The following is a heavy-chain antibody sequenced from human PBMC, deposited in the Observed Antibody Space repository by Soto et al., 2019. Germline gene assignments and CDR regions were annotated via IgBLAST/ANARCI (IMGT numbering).Heavy chain of an antibody. J-gene: IGHJ1*01. CDR1: DGSLSGYY. Sequence: SETLSLTCAVYDGSLSGYYWAWMRQPPGRGLEWIGEINHSGSTDYNPSLKSRVSISVDTSKNHFSLELRSVTAADTAVYYCARDPYFHHWGQGTLVTVSS. CDR3: ARDPYFHH. CDR2: INHSGST. V-gene: IGHV4-34*01.